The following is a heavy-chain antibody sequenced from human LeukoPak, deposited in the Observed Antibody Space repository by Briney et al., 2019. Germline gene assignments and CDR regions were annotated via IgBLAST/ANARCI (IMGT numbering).Heavy chain of an antibody. Sequence: GSSVKVSCKASGGTFSSYAISWVRQAPGQGLEWMGGIIPIFGTANYAQKFQGRVTITTDESTSTAYMELSSLRSEDTAVYYCARDGSGSPSARNYYFDYWGQGTLVTVSS. CDR3: ARDGSGSPSARNYYFDY. D-gene: IGHD6-19*01. V-gene: IGHV1-69*05. CDR1: GGTFSSYA. J-gene: IGHJ4*02. CDR2: IIPIFGTA.